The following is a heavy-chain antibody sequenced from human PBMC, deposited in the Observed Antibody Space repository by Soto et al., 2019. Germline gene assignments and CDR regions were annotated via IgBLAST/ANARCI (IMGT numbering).Heavy chain of an antibody. CDR2: IYHSGST. V-gene: IGHV4-30-2*01. Sequence: SETLSLTCAVSGGSISSGGYSWSWIRQPPGKGLEWIGYIYHSGSTYYNPSLKSRVAISEDRSKNQFSLKLSSVTAADTAVYYCARVLFGRGNWFDPWGQGTLVTVSS. CDR1: GGSISSGGYS. D-gene: IGHD3-3*01. J-gene: IGHJ5*02. CDR3: ARVLFGRGNWFDP.